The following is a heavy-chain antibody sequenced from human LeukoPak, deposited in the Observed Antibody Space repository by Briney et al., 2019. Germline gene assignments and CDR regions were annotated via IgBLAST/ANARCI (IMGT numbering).Heavy chain of an antibody. D-gene: IGHD1-14*01. J-gene: IGHJ6*02. Sequence: SSETLSLTCTVSGGPISSSSYYWGWIRQPPGKGLEWIGSIYHGGNTYYNPSLKSRVTILVDTSKNQFSLKLTSVTAADTAVYYCARMDRNTISTYYYYGIDVWGQGTTVTVSS. V-gene: IGHV4-39*01. CDR3: ARMDRNTISTYYYYGIDV. CDR2: IYHGGNT. CDR1: GGPISSSSYY.